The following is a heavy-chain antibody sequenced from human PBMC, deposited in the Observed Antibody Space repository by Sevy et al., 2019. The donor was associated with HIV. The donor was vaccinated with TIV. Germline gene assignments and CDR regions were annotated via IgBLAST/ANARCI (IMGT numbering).Heavy chain of an antibody. D-gene: IGHD3-9*01. J-gene: IGHJ6*02. V-gene: IGHV4-59*12. CDR3: ARAGGNTDWGMDV. CDR2: MYYNGRT. CDR1: GGSISSYY. Sequence: SETLSLTCTVSGGSISSYYWSWIRQPPGKGLEAIGYMYYNGRTYYNPSLSSRVTISVDKSQNQVSLQLSSVTAADTAVYYCARAGGNTDWGMDVWGQRITVTDSS.